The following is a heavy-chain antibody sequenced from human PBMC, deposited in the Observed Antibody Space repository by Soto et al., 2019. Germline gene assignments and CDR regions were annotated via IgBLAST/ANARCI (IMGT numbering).Heavy chain of an antibody. CDR2: ISNNGGYE. V-gene: IGHV3-30*04. D-gene: IGHD3-22*01. Sequence: PGGSLRLSCAASRFTFSTYVMYWVRQAPGKGLDWVATISNNGGYEDHADSVKGRFTVSRDNAKNSLYLQMNSLRAEDTAVYYSARPTYYYDSSGPPAYWGQGTLVTVSS. CDR1: RFTFSTYV. J-gene: IGHJ4*02. CDR3: ARPTYYYDSSGPPAY.